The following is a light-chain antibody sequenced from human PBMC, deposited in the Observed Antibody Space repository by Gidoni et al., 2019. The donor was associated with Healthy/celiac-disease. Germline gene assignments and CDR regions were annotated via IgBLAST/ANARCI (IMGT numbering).Light chain of an antibody. CDR1: QSISSY. CDR2: AAS. CDR3: QQSYSTPRT. Sequence: DIQMTQSPSSLSASVGDRVTITCRASQSISSYLNWYQQKPGKAPKLLIYAASSLQSGVPSRLSGSGSGTDFTLTISSLQPEDFATYYCQQSYSTPRTFXQXTKVXIK. V-gene: IGKV1-39*01. J-gene: IGKJ1*01.